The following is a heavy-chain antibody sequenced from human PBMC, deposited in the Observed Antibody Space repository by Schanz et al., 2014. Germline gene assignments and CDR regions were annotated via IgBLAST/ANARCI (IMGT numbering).Heavy chain of an antibody. D-gene: IGHD4-4*01. CDR2: IHSTGGTT. V-gene: IGHV1-46*01. CDR1: EYTFTRHY. J-gene: IGHJ6*02. Sequence: QVQWVQSGADVKKPGTAVKVSCKASEYTFTRHYMHWVRQAPGQGLEWMGIIHSTGGTTSHAQKCQGRVTMARDTSTSTVYMELSSLRAEDTAVYYRASALTTWGGMDVGGQGTTVTVSS. CDR3: ASALTTWGGMDV.